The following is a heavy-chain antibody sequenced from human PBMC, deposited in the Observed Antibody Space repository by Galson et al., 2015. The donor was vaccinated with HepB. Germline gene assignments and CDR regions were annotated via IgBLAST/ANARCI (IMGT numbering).Heavy chain of an antibody. Sequence: SLRLSCEASDSTFSSYTMNWVRQTPGKGLQWISYISTNGANIHYADSMKGRFFISRDNSQNTLFLQMNSLRADDTAIYFCAKVFPEKTDGWYRQALYYFDSWGQGTRVTVSS. CDR1: DSTFSSYT. J-gene: IGHJ4*02. V-gene: IGHV3-23*01. CDR3: AKVFPEKTDGWYRQALYYFDS. D-gene: IGHD6-19*01. CDR2: ISTNGANI.